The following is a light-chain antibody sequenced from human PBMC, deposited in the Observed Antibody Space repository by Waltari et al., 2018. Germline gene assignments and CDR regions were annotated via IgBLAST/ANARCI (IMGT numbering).Light chain of an antibody. V-gene: IGLV1-51*02. CDR1: SSNIGNNY. CDR2: EDS. Sequence: QSVLTQPPSVSAAPGQRVTISCSGGSSNIGNNYVSWYRQFPGTAPKLLIYEDSGLPSGRPGRFAGSKSGTSATLDITGLQAGDEADYYCGTWDSSLSGAVFGGGTHLTVL. CDR3: GTWDSSLSGAV. J-gene: IGLJ7*01.